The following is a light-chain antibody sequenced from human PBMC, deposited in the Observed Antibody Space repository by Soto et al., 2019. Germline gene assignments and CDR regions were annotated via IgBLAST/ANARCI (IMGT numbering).Light chain of an antibody. CDR1: QSISSY. J-gene: IGKJ1*01. Sequence: DIQMTQSPSSLSASVGDRVTITCRAGQSISSYLNWYQQKPGKAPKLLIYAASSLQSGVPSRFSGSGSGTDFTLTISSLQPEDFAVYYCQQSYSTPQTFGQGTKVEIQ. CDR3: QQSYSTPQT. V-gene: IGKV1-39*01. CDR2: AAS.